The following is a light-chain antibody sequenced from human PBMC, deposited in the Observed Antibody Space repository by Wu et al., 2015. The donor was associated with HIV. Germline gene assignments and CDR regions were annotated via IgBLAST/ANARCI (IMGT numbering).Light chain of an antibody. CDR1: QSVSRF. V-gene: IGKV3-11*01. J-gene: IGKJ5*01. CDR2: DTS. CDR3: QQSGGWPLT. Sequence: EIVLTQSPATLSLSPGERATLSCRASQSVSRFLAWYQHKPGQAPRVLIYDTSNRAAGVPARFSGSGFGTDFTLIISSLDVEDFAVYYCQQSGGWPLTFGQGTRLEIK.